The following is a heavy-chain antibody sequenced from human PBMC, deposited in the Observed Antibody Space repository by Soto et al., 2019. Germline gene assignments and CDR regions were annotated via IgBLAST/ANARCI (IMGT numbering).Heavy chain of an antibody. CDR1: GYTLTELS. CDR2: FDPEDGET. D-gene: IGHD7-27*01. V-gene: IGHV1-24*01. Sequence: ASVKXSCKVSGYTLTELSMHWVRQAPGKGLEWMGGFDPEDGETIYAQKFQGRVTMTKDTSTGTAYMELSSLRSEDTAVFYCARANMGFDPWGQGTLVTVSS. CDR3: ARANMGFDP. J-gene: IGHJ5*02.